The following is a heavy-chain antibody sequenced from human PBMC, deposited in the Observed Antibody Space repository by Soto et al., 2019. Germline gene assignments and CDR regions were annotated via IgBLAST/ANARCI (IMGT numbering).Heavy chain of an antibody. Sequence: GGSLRLSCAASGFTFSSYGMHWVRQAPGKGLEWVAVISYDGSNKYYAGSVKGRFTISRDNSKNTLYLQMNSLRAEDTAVYYCAKVGSGSYFVYYYYGMDVWGQGITVTVSS. CDR2: ISYDGSNK. D-gene: IGHD1-26*01. V-gene: IGHV3-30*18. CDR3: AKVGSGSYFVYYYYGMDV. CDR1: GFTFSSYG. J-gene: IGHJ6*02.